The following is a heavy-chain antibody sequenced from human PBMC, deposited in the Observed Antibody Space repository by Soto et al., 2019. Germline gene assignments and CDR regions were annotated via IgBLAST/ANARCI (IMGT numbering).Heavy chain of an antibody. V-gene: IGHV3-9*01. Sequence: GGSLRLSCAASGFTFDDYAMHWVRQAPGKGLEWVSGISWNSGSIGYADSVKGRFTISRDNAKNSLYLQMNSLRAEDTALYYRAKAFLGYGSGSYYLGYWGQGTLVTVSS. CDR3: AKAFLGYGSGSYYLGY. J-gene: IGHJ4*02. D-gene: IGHD3-10*01. CDR2: ISWNSGSI. CDR1: GFTFDDYA.